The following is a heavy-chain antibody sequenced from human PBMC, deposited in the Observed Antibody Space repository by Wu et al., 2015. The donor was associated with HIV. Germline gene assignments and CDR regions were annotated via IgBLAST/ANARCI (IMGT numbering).Heavy chain of an antibody. CDR3: ARGQLLYYDFWSFDY. V-gene: IGHV1-2*02. J-gene: IGHJ4*02. Sequence: QFHLVQSGAEVKKPGASVKVSCKASGYTFTGYYMHWVRQAPGQGLEWMGWINPNSGGTNYAQKFQGRVTMTRDTSISTAYMELSRLRSDDTAVYYCARGQLLYYDFWSFDYWGQGTLVTVSS. CDR1: GYTFTGYY. D-gene: IGHD3-3*01. CDR2: INPNSGGT.